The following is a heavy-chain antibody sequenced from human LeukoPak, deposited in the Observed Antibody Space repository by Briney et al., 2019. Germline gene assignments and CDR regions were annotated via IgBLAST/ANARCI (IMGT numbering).Heavy chain of an antibody. CDR2: IRSGGTT. CDR1: GFTFGDYV. D-gene: IGHD6-19*01. V-gene: IGHV3-49*04. CDR3: SSPRRSSGWYDFDY. Sequence: RSLRLSCTASGFTFGDYVMNWVRQAPGKGLEWVGFIRSGGTTECAASVKGRFIISRDDSKSIAYLQMNSLKTEDTAVYYCSSPRRSSGWYDFDYWGQGTLVTVSS. J-gene: IGHJ4*02.